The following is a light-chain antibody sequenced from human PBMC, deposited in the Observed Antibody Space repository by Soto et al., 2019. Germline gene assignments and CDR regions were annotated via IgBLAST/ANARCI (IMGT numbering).Light chain of an antibody. CDR3: QQYNNWPRT. V-gene: IGKV3-15*01. J-gene: IGKJ1*01. CDR2: DTS. Sequence: EIVMTQSPATPSVSPGERATLSCRASQSVSSNLAWYQQKPGQPPRLLMYDTSTRAADIPARFSGSGSGTEFTLTISSLQSEDFAVYYCQQYNNWPRTFGQGTKVEIK. CDR1: QSVSSN.